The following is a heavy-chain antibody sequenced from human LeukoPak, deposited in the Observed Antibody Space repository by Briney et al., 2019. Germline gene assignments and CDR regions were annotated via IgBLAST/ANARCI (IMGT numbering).Heavy chain of an antibody. J-gene: IGHJ4*02. CDR1: GFTFSSFA. CDR2: ISGSGGNT. Sequence: GGSLRLSCAASGFTFSSFAMSWVRQAPGKGLEWVSAISGSGGNTYYADSVKGRFTISRDNSKNTLYLQMISLRAEDTAVYYCAKVMRDYDILTCYDYWGQGTLVTVSS. CDR3: AKVMRDYDILTCYDY. V-gene: IGHV3-23*01. D-gene: IGHD3-9*01.